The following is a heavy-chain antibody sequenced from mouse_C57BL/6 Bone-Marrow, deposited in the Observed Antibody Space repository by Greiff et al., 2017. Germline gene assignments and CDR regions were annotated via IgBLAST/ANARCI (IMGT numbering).Heavy chain of an antibody. CDR3: ARWLLGAIDY. D-gene: IGHD2-3*01. CDR2: ISDGGSYT. Sequence: EVQVVESGGGLVKPGGSLKLSCAASGFTFSSYAMSWVRQTPEKRLEWVATISDGGSYTYYPDNVKGRFTLSRDNAKNNLYLQMSHLKSEDTAMYNCARWLLGAIDYWGQGTSVTVSS. J-gene: IGHJ4*01. CDR1: GFTFSSYA. V-gene: IGHV5-4*01.